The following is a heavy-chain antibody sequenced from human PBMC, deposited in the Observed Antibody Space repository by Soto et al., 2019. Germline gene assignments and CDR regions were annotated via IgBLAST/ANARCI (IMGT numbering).Heavy chain of an antibody. CDR1: GYTFTSYA. V-gene: IGHV1-3*01. CDR3: AREHDSWSLYAFDM. J-gene: IGHJ3*02. Sequence: ASVKVSCKASGYTFTSYAIHWVLQAPGQGLEWMGWINCGNGNTKYSQKLQGRLTITRDTSASTAYMELSSLRSEDTAVYFCAREHDSWSLYAFDMWGQGTMVTVSS. CDR2: INCGNGNT. D-gene: IGHD3-3*01.